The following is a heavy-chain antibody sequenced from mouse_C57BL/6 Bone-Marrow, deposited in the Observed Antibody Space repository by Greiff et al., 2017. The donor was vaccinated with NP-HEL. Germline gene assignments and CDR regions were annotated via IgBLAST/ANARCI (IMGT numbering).Heavy chain of an antibody. CDR2: IDPSDSYT. D-gene: IGHD2-4*01. V-gene: IGHV1-59*01. Sequence: QVQLKQPGAELVRPGTSVKLSCNASGYTFTSYWMHWVKQRPGQGLEWIGVIDPSDSYTNYNQKFKGKATLTVDTSSSTAYMQLSSLTSEDSAVYYCARWGDYDGAYWGQGTLVTVSA. CDR1: GYTFTSYW. CDR3: ARWGDYDGAY. J-gene: IGHJ3*01.